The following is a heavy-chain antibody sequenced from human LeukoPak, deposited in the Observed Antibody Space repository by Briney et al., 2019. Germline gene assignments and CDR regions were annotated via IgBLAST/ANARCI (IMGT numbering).Heavy chain of an antibody. Sequence: ASVKVSCKASGYAFTTYGLIWVRQAPGQGLEWMGWINPYNGNTSYAQKPQGRVTLTTDTSTSTGYMELRSLRSDDTAVYYCAREIYGRCDFWGQGTLVTVSS. V-gene: IGHV1-18*01. CDR1: GYAFTTYG. D-gene: IGHD4-17*01. CDR2: INPYNGNT. CDR3: AREIYGRCDF. J-gene: IGHJ4*02.